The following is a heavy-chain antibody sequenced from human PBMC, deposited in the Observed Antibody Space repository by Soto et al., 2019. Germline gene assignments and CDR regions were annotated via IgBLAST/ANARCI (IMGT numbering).Heavy chain of an antibody. CDR1: GFIFSAYA. CDR2: ISYDGNNI. Sequence: GGSLRLSCAASGFIFSAYAMHWVRQAPGKGLEWVAVISYDGNNIYYADSVKGRFTISRDNSKNTLYLQMNSLRAEDTAVYYCAKDQGSSWYEIDYWGQGTLVTVSS. V-gene: IGHV3-30-3*01. CDR3: AKDQGSSWYEIDY. D-gene: IGHD6-13*01. J-gene: IGHJ4*02.